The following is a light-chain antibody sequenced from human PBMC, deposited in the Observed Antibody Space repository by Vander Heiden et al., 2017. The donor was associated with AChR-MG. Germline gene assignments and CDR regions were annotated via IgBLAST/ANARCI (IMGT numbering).Light chain of an antibody. CDR2: AAS. Sequence: QMTQSPSPLSASVGDRVTITCRASQSISTYLHWYQQKPGKAPNLLIYAASTSQSVVPSRCSGRSAATEFTLIISVLQPEAFATYCRQHKVNAPYTFGQRTTV. CDR3: QHKVNAPYT. V-gene: IGKV1-39*01. CDR1: QSISTY. J-gene: IGKJ1*01.